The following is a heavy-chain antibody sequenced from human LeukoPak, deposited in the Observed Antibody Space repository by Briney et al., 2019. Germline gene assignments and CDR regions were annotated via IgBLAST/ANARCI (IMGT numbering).Heavy chain of an antibody. CDR3: ARDSSGWQN. D-gene: IGHD6-19*01. CDR1: GGSISSSSYY. Sequence: SETLSLTCTVSGGSISSSSYYWGWIRQPPGKGLEWIGSIYYSGSTYYNPSLKSRVTISVDTSKNQFSLKLSSVTAADTAVYYCARDSSGWQNWGQGTLVTVSS. J-gene: IGHJ4*02. V-gene: IGHV4-39*07. CDR2: IYYSGST.